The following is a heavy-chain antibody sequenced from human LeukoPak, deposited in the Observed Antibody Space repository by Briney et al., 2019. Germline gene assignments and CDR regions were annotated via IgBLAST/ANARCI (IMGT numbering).Heavy chain of an antibody. CDR1: GYTFISYG. D-gene: IGHD6-6*01. V-gene: IGHV1-18*01. J-gene: IGHJ5*02. CDR2: ISAYNGNT. CDR3: ARRYSSSLLTLNWFDP. Sequence: GASVKVSCKASGYTFISYGISWVRQAPGQGLEWMGWISAYNGNTNYAQKLQGRVTMTTDTSTSTAYMELRSLRSDDTAVYYCARRYSSSLLTLNWFDPWGQGTLVTVSS.